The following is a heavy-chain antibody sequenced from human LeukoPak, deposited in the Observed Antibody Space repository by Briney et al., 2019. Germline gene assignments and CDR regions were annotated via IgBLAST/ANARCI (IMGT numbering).Heavy chain of an antibody. CDR1: GGSISSGSYY. D-gene: IGHD5-12*01. J-gene: IGHJ4*02. CDR2: IYTSGST. Sequence: SETLSLTCTVSGGSISSGSYYWSWIRQPAGKGLEWIGRIYTSGSTNYNPSLKSRVTISVDTSKNQFSLKLSSVTAADTAVYYCARDLDTGYYYFDYWGQGTLVTVSS. V-gene: IGHV4-61*02. CDR3: ARDLDTGYYYFDY.